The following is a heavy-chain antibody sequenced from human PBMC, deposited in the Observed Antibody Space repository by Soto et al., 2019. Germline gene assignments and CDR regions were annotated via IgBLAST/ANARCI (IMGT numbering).Heavy chain of an antibody. D-gene: IGHD3-10*01. V-gene: IGHV4-31*03. J-gene: IGHJ6*02. Sequence: SETLSLTCTVSGGSISSGGYYWSWIRQHPGKGLEWIGYIYYSGSTYYNPSLKSRVTISVDTSKNQFSLKLSSVTAADTAVYYCARGGSGSYFPPLTKNYYYCGMDVWGQGTTVTVSS. CDR2: IYYSGST. CDR3: ARGGSGSYFPPLTKNYYYCGMDV. CDR1: GGSISSGGYY.